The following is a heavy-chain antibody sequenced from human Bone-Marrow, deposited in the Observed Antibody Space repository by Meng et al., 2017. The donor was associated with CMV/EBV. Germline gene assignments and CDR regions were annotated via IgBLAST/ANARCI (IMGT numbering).Heavy chain of an antibody. CDR3: AKGSRGELPTYFDY. J-gene: IGHJ4*02. CDR2: ISWNSGSI. Sequence: SLKISCAASGFTFDDYAMHWARQAPGKGLEWVSGISWNSGSIGYADSVKGRFTISRDNAKNSLYLQMNSLRAEDTALYYCAKGSRGELPTYFDYWGQGTLVTVSS. D-gene: IGHD1-26*01. CDR1: GFTFDDYA. V-gene: IGHV3-9*01.